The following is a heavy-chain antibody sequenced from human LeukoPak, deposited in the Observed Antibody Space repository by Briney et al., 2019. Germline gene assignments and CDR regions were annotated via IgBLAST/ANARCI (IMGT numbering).Heavy chain of an antibody. J-gene: IGHJ2*01. D-gene: IGHD3-22*01. V-gene: IGHV4-39*01. Sequence: SETLSLTCTVSGGSISSSSYYWGWIRQPPGKGLEWIGSIYYSGSTYYNPPLKSRVTISVDTSKNQFSLKLSSVTAADTAVYYCARHDYDSSGYYTNWYFDLWGRGTLVTVSS. CDR1: GGSISSSSYY. CDR2: IYYSGST. CDR3: ARHDYDSSGYYTNWYFDL.